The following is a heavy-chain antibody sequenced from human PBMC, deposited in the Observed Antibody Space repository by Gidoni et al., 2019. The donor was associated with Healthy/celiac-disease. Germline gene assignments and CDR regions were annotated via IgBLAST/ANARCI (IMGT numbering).Heavy chain of an antibody. CDR1: VASLRSSNW. D-gene: IGHD1-7*01. Sequence: QVQLHASGPGLVTPSGTLSLTCAVSVASLRSSNWWSWVRQPPGKGLEWIGEIYHSGSHNYNPSLKSRVTISVDKSKNQFSLKLSSVTAADTAVYYCARAENYDLPFDYWGQGTLVTVSS. J-gene: IGHJ4*02. CDR3: ARAENYDLPFDY. CDR2: IYHSGSH. V-gene: IGHV4-4*02.